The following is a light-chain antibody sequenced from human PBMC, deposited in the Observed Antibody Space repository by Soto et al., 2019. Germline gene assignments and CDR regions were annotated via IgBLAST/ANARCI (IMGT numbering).Light chain of an antibody. CDR3: QQRSNLPAT. Sequence: EIVLTQSPATLSLSPGERATLSCRASQSVSNYLAWYHQKRGQAPRLLIYSASNRATGIPARFSGSGTGTDFTLISTGLENEDFAAYYCQQRSNLPATFGGGTKVEIK. V-gene: IGKV3-11*01. J-gene: IGKJ4*01. CDR2: SAS. CDR1: QSVSNY.